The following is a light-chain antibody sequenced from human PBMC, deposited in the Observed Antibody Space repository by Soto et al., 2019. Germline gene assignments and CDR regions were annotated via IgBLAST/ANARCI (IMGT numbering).Light chain of an antibody. Sequence: QSALTQPPSASGSPGQSVTISCTGTSSDVGGYNYVSWYQQHPGKAPKFMIYDVSKRPSGVPDRFSGSNSGNPASLTLSGLHAEDEADYSCSSFAVSNNLFVFGTGTKMTVL. CDR2: DVS. CDR1: SSDVGGYNY. CDR3: SSFAVSNNLFV. V-gene: IGLV2-8*01. J-gene: IGLJ1*01.